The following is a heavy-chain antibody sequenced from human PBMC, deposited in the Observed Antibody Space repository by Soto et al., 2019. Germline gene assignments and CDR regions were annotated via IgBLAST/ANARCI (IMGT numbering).Heavy chain of an antibody. CDR3: ARLPRPLLWFGELLINDAFDI. J-gene: IGHJ3*02. V-gene: IGHV4-59*08. CDR1: GGSISSYY. CDR2: IYYSGST. D-gene: IGHD3-10*01. Sequence: QVQLQESGPGLVKPSETLSLTCTVSGGSISSYYWSWIRQPPGKGLEWIGYIYYSGSTNYNPSLKSRVTISVDTSKSQFSLKLSSVTAADTAVYYCARLPRPLLWFGELLINDAFDIWGQGTMVTVSS.